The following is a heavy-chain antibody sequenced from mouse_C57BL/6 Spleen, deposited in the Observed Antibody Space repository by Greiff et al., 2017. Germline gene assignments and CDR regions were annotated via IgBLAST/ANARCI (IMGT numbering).Heavy chain of an antibody. CDR1: GYAFSSSW. Sequence: QVQLQQSGPELVKPGASVKISCKASGYAFSSSWMNWVKQRPGKGLEWIGRIYPGDGDTTYNGKFKGKATLTADKSSSTAYMQLSSLTSEDSAVYFCARNYGKGYAMDYWGQGTSVTVSS. V-gene: IGHV1-82*01. D-gene: IGHD1-1*01. CDR2: IYPGDGDT. J-gene: IGHJ4*01. CDR3: ARNYGKGYAMDY.